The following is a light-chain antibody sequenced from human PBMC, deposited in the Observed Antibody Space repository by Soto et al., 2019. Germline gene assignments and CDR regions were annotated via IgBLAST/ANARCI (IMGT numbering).Light chain of an antibody. CDR2: AAS. Sequence: AIRITQSPSSLSASTGDRVTITCRASQGLSSYLAWYQQKPGKAPKLLVYAASTLPSGVPSRFSGSGSGTDFTLTINCLQSEDFATYYCQQYYSSPLTFGGGTKVDIK. V-gene: IGKV1-8*01. CDR3: QQYYSSPLT. CDR1: QGLSSY. J-gene: IGKJ4*01.